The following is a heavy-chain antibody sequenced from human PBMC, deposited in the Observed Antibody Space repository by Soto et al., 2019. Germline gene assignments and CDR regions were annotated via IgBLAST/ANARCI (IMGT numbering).Heavy chain of an antibody. J-gene: IGHJ5*02. CDR1: GCSISRSA. D-gene: IGHD1-1*01. CDR3: ARDLQAGTDNVNWFAP. Sequence: QVQLVESGGGVVQPGRSLRLSCAASGCSISRSAMHWVRQAPGKGLEWVAVIAYDGSNRWYADSAKGRFTISRDNSKNTVYLQMSSLRGEDTAVYYFARDLQAGTDNVNWFAPWGQGTLVTVSS. V-gene: IGHV3-30*04. CDR2: IAYDGSNR.